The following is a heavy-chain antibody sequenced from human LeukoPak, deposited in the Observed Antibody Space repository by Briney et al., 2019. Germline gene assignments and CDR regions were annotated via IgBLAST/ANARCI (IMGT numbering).Heavy chain of an antibody. CDR1: GGSFSGYY. Sequence: SETLSLTCAVYGGSFSGYYWSWIRQPPGKGLKWIGEINHSGSTNYNPSLKSRVTMSVDTSKNQFSLKLSSVTAADTAGYYCARDGAIVWNHGRYYYYYMDVWGKGTTVTVSS. V-gene: IGHV4-34*01. CDR2: INHSGST. CDR3: ARDGAIVWNHGRYYYYYMDV. D-gene: IGHD1-14*01. J-gene: IGHJ6*03.